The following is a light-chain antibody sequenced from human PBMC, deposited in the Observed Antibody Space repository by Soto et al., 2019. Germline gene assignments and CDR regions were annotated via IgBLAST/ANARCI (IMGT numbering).Light chain of an antibody. CDR3: QVWDSSSEGVV. CDR2: RDS. Sequence: ELTQPLSMSVALGQTARITCGGNNIGSKNVHWYQQKPGQAPVLVMYRDSNRPSGIPERFSGSNSGNTATLSISRTQAGDEADYYCQVWDSSSEGVVFGGGTKLTVL. J-gene: IGLJ2*01. CDR1: NIGSKN. V-gene: IGLV3-9*01.